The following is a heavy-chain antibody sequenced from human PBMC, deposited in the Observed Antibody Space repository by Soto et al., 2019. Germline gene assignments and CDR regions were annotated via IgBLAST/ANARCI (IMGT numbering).Heavy chain of an antibody. J-gene: IGHJ4*02. CDR2: IIPSFGTA. CDR1: GGIFSSYA. V-gene: IGHV1-69*15. CDR3: ARSLGSGSYYLD. D-gene: IGHD3-10*01. Sequence: XSVKVSCQASGGIFSSYAFSWVRQAPGQGLEWMGMIIPSFGTANYAQKFQGGVTISADESTNTAYMEVGSLRSEDTAVYYCARSLGSGSYYLDWGQGTLVTV.